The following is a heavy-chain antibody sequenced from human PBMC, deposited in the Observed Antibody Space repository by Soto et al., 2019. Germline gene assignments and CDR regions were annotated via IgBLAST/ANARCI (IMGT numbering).Heavy chain of an antibody. Sequence: GGSLRLSCAASGFTVSSNYMSWVRQAPGKGLEWVSVIYSGGSTYYADSVKGRFTIPRDNSKNTLYLQMNSRRAEDTAVYYCARVGVGEPAGVDIWGQGTMVTVSS. J-gene: IGHJ3*02. CDR1: GFTVSSNY. CDR2: IYSGGST. CDR3: ARVGVGEPAGVDI. D-gene: IGHD1-26*01. V-gene: IGHV3-66*01.